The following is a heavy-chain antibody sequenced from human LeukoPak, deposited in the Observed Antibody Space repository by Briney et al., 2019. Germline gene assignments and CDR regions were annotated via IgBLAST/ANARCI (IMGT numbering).Heavy chain of an antibody. CDR1: GYTFTGFY. CDR3: ATERGIVGASVGFDY. CDR2: INPHSGGT. Sequence: PGASVKVSCKASGYTFTGFYMHWVRQAPGQGLEWVGWINPHSGGTNYAQKFQGRVSMTRDTSISTAYMELSRLKSDDTAVYYCATERGIVGASVGFDYWGQGTLVTVSS. D-gene: IGHD1-26*01. V-gene: IGHV1-2*02. J-gene: IGHJ4*02.